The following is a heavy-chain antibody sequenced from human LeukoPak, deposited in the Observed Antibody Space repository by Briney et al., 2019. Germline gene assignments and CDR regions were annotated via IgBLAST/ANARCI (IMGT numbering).Heavy chain of an antibody. Sequence: PGGSLRLSCAASGFTFSSYSMNWVRQAPGKGLEWVSYISSSSSTIYYADSVKGRFTISRDNTKNSLYLQMNSLRVEDTAVYYCAREVGAINHWGQGTLVTVSS. V-gene: IGHV3-48*04. D-gene: IGHD1-26*01. CDR2: ISSSSSTI. CDR1: GFTFSSYS. CDR3: AREVGAINH. J-gene: IGHJ4*02.